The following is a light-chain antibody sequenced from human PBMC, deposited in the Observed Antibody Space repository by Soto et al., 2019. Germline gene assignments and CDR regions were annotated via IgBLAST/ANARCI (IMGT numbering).Light chain of an antibody. CDR3: QQYNNWPRT. V-gene: IGKV3-15*01. Sequence: EIVLTQSPATLSVSPGERATLPCRASQSVSSNLAWYQQNPGQAPRLLIYGASTRATGIPARFSGSGSGTEFTLTISSLQSEDFAVYYCQQYNNWPRTFGQGTKVDIK. J-gene: IGKJ1*01. CDR1: QSVSSN. CDR2: GAS.